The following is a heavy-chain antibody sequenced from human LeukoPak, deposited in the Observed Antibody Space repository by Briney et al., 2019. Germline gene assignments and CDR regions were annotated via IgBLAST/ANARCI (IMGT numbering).Heavy chain of an antibody. CDR3: ARESQGSSGFFDY. CDR2: IYYSGST. D-gene: IGHD6-19*01. J-gene: IGHJ4*02. Sequence: SSQTLSLTCTVSGGSISSGGYYWSWIRQHPGKGLEWIGYIYYSGSTYYNPSLKSRVTISVDTSKNQFSLKLSSVTAADTAVYYCARESQGSSGFFDYWGQGTLVTVSS. CDR1: GGSISSGGYY. V-gene: IGHV4-31*03.